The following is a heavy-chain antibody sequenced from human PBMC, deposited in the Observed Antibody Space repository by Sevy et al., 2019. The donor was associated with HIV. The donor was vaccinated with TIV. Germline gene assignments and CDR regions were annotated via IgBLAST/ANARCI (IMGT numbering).Heavy chain of an antibody. V-gene: IGHV3-30*04. CDR3: ARDRRYSSSSGWFDP. Sequence: GGSLRLSCAASRFSFSVYAMHWVRQDPGRGLEWVAVISHDGSEKFYADSVKGRFTVSRDNSKNTLYLQMNSLRAEDTAVYYCARDRRYSSSSGWFDPWGQGTLVTVSS. J-gene: IGHJ5*02. CDR2: ISHDGSEK. CDR1: RFSFSVYA. D-gene: IGHD6-6*01.